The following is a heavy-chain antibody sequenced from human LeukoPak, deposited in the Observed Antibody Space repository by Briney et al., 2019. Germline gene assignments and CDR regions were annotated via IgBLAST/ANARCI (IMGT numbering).Heavy chain of an antibody. D-gene: IGHD6-19*01. Sequence: SLRLSCASSGFTFDDYAMHWVRQAPGKGLEWVSGISWNSGSIGYADSVKGRFTISRDNAKNSLYLQMNSLRAEDMALYYCAKGMSSGWYYFDYWGQGTLVTVSS. CDR2: ISWNSGSI. CDR1: GFTFDDYA. J-gene: IGHJ4*02. CDR3: AKGMSSGWYYFDY. V-gene: IGHV3-9*03.